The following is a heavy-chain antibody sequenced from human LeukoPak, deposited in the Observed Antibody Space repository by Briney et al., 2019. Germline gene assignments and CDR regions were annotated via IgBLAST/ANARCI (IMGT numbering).Heavy chain of an antibody. CDR2: ISENGEST. Sequence: GGSLRLSCAASGFTFNTYAMSWVRQAPGKGLEWVSSISENGESTYYADSVKGRFTISRGNSRNTLYLQMNSLRAEDTAVYYCASYFHYGDYASLWYWGQGTLVTVSS. CDR1: GFTFNTYA. D-gene: IGHD4-17*01. CDR3: ASYFHYGDYASLWY. J-gene: IGHJ4*02. V-gene: IGHV3-23*01.